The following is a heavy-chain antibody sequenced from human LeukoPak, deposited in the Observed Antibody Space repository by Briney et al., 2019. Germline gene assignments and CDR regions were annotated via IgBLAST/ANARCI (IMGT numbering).Heavy chain of an antibody. Sequence: GSSVKVSCKASGGTLSSYGISWVRQAPGQGLEWMGRIIPILDMAKYAQKFQGRVTITADKTTSTAYMELSSLRSEDTAVYYCARSTRTGSYYYYYGLDVWGQGTTVTVSS. J-gene: IGHJ6*02. V-gene: IGHV1-69*04. CDR1: GGTLSSYG. CDR3: ARSTRTGSYYYYYGLDV. D-gene: IGHD3/OR15-3a*01. CDR2: IIPILDMA.